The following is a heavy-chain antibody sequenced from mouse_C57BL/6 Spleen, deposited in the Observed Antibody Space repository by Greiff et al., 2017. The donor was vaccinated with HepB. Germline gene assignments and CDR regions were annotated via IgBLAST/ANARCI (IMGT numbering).Heavy chain of an antibody. J-gene: IGHJ2*01. V-gene: IGHV1-82*01. CDR1: GYAFSSSW. CDR3: VRCRYYYGSSYYFDY. D-gene: IGHD1-1*01. Sequence: QVQLKQSGPELVKPGASVKISCKASGYAFSSSWMNWVKQRPGKGLEWIGRIYPGDGDTNYNGKFKGKATLTADKSSSTAYMQLSSLTSEDSAVYFCVRCRYYYGSSYYFDYWGQGTTLTVSS. CDR2: IYPGDGDT.